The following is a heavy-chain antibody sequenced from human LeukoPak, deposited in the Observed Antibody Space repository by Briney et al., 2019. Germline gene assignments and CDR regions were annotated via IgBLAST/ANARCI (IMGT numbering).Heavy chain of an antibody. CDR3: ARAVYDSSGYDTFDI. CDR2: IYYSGST. Sequence: SETLSLTCTVSGGSISSSSYYWGWIRQPPGKGLEWIGSIYYSGSTNYNPSLKSRVTISLDTSKNEFSLKVTSVTAADTAVYYCARAVYDSSGYDTFDIWGQGTMVTVSS. CDR1: GGSISSSSYY. D-gene: IGHD3-22*01. V-gene: IGHV4-39*07. J-gene: IGHJ3*02.